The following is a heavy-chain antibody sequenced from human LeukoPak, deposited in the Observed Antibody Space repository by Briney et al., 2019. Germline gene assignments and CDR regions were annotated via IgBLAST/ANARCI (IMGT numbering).Heavy chain of an antibody. V-gene: IGHV3-74*01. D-gene: IGHD1-26*01. Sequence: GGSLRLSRAASGFTFSSYWMHWVRQAPGKGLVWVSRINSDGSSTSYADSVKGRFTISRDNAKNTLYLQMNSLRAEDTAVYYCARDGRATAFDYWGQGTLVTVSS. J-gene: IGHJ4*02. CDR3: ARDGRATAFDY. CDR1: GFTFSSYW. CDR2: INSDGSST.